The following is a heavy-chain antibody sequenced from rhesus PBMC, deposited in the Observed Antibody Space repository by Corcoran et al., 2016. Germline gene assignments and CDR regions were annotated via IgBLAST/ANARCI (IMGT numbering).Heavy chain of an antibody. CDR3: AKDGYCTGSGCYGYYYGLDS. Sequence: EVQLVESGGGLAKPGGSLRISCAASGFTFSSDWMNWVRQTPGKGLEWISAINSGWGSTYYAASVKGRFTISRDNSKNPLSLQMNSLRAEDTAVYYCAKDGYCTGSGCYGYYYGLDSWGQGVVVTVSS. D-gene: IGHD2-21*01. CDR2: INSGWGST. CDR1: GFTFSSDW. J-gene: IGHJ6*01. V-gene: IGHV3S42*01.